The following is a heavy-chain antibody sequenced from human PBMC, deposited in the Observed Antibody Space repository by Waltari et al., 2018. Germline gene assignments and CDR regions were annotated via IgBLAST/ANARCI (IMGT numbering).Heavy chain of an antibody. V-gene: IGHV4-28*01. CDR1: GGSIRRSNW. D-gene: IGHD1-26*01. J-gene: IGHJ4*02. Sequence: QVQLQESGPGLVKPSATLSLTCTVTGGSIRRSNWWGWIRQPPGKGLEWIGYSYYSGSTYYNPSLKSRVTMSVDTSKNQFSLKLSSVTAVDTAVYYCARIRDSGSYGFDYWGQGTLVTVSS. CDR3: ARIRDSGSYGFDY. CDR2: SYYSGST.